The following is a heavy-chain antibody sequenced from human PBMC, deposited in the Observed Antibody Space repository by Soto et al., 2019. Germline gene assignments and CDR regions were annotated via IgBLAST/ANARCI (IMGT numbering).Heavy chain of an antibody. J-gene: IGHJ3*02. CDR3: ARGRSDAFDI. CDR2: IWYDGSNK. Sequence: GGPLRLPWAAAGLTFSSYAMPWVRQAPGKGLEWVAVIWYDGSNKYYADSVKGRFTISRDNSKNTLYLQMNSLRAEDTAVYYCARGRSDAFDIWGQGTMVT. CDR1: GLTFSSYA. V-gene: IGHV3-33*01.